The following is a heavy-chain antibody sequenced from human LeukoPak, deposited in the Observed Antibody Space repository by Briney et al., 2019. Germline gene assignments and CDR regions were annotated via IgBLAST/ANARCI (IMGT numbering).Heavy chain of an antibody. J-gene: IGHJ4*02. CDR2: IYRGDSDT. D-gene: IGHD3-22*01. Sequence: GESLQILCQGSGYWVMSYWTAMVRQMPGKGLEWMGIIYRGDSDTRYSPSFQGQVTISADTSISTAYLQWSSLKASDTGMYYCARRDYYESSGGPFDYWCGGTLVTVSS. CDR1: GYWVMSYW. V-gene: IGHV5-51*01. CDR3: ARRDYYESSGGPFDY.